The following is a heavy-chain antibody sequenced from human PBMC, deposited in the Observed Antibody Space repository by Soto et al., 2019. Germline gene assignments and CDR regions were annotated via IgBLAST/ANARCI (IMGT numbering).Heavy chain of an antibody. V-gene: IGHV1-18*01. Sequence: QVQLVQSGGEVKKPGASVKVSCKASGYTFSSYGINWVRQAPGQGLEWLGWISPYDGNTKYAQILQGRVSMTTGTSTKTAYMEVRSLRSDDTAVYYCARGGYYDSSGSRNYHYYGMNVWGQGTTVTVSS. D-gene: IGHD3-22*01. J-gene: IGHJ6*02. CDR3: ARGGYYDSSGSRNYHYYGMNV. CDR2: ISPYDGNT. CDR1: GYTFSSYG.